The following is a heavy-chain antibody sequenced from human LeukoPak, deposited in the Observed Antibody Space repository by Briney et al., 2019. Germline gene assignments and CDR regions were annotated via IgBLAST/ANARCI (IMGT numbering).Heavy chain of an antibody. CDR2: IYPGDSDT. Sequence: GESLKISCKGSGYSFTSYWIGWVRQMPGKGLEWKGIIYPGDSDTRYSPSFQGQVTISADKSISTAYLQWSSLKASDTAMYYCARSMIASDDAFDIWGQGTMVTVSS. CDR1: GYSFTSYW. CDR3: ARSMIASDDAFDI. J-gene: IGHJ3*02. D-gene: IGHD3-22*01. V-gene: IGHV5-51*01.